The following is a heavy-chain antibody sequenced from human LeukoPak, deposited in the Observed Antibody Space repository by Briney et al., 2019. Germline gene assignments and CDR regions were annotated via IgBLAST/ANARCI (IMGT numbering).Heavy chain of an antibody. V-gene: IGHV1-46*01. CDR3: ARAPVVSCRGAFCYPLDY. CDR1: GYTFTSYY. D-gene: IGHD2-15*01. Sequence: ASVKVSCKASGYTFTSYYMHWVRQAPGQGLEWMGIINPSGGSTSYAQKFQGRVTITADKSTSTAYMELSSLRSEDTAVYFCARAPVVSCRGAFCYPLDYWGHGILITVSS. J-gene: IGHJ4*01. CDR2: INPSGGST.